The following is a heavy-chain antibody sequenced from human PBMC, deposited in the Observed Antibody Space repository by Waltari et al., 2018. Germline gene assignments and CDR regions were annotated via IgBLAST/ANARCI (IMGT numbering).Heavy chain of an antibody. J-gene: IGHJ4*02. D-gene: IGHD2-15*01. CDR1: GSSLTELP. Sequence: VQLIQSGAEVTKPGASVRLSCKVSGSSLTELPINWVRPPPGKGLEWMGGFDPERRDTTYAQRFQGRVTMTEDTSTDTAYMELRSLTSDDTAVFYCATDWGYCSDDSCYVGERGDYWGQGTLVTVSS. V-gene: IGHV1-24*01. CDR2: FDPERRDT. CDR3: ATDWGYCSDDSCYVGERGDY.